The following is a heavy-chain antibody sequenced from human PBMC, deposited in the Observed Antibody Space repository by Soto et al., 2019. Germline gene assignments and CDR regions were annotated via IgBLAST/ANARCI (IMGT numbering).Heavy chain of an antibody. CDR3: ARGRYCSGGNCYPRGSFDY. CDR2: IYHSEST. J-gene: IGHJ4*02. Sequence: HSATLSLTCAVSGGSISSGNWWSWVRQPPGKGLEWIGEIYHSESTNYNPSLKSRVTISIDKSKNQFSLKLNSVTAADTAVYYCARGRYCSGGNCYPRGSFDYWGQGTLVTVSS. CDR1: GGSISSGNW. D-gene: IGHD2-15*01. V-gene: IGHV4-4*02.